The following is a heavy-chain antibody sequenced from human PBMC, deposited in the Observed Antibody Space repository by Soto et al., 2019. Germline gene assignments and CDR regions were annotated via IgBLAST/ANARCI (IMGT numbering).Heavy chain of an antibody. D-gene: IGHD2-15*01. Sequence: GGSLRLSCAAFGITFSNYEMNWVRQAPVKRLEWDSYNSRSAGTTYYAGSVKSRVTISRDNAKSSLYLQMHSLRAEDTAVYYCAVYCSGGTCNDGHMEWWGQGKTVTVSS. V-gene: IGHV3-48*03. CDR3: AVYCSGGTCNDGHMEW. CDR2: NSRSAGTT. CDR1: GITFSNYE. J-gene: IGHJ6*02.